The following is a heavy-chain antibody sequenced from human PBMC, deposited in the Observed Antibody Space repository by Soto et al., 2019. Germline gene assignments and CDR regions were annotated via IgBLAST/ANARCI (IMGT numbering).Heavy chain of an antibody. Sequence: EVQLVQSGAEVKKPGESLKISCKGSGYSFTSYWIGWVRQMPGKGLEWTGIIYPGDSDTSYSPSFQGQVSISADKSISTAYLQWSCLKASDTAMYDGARQGAYYYRSGYGYYYGMDVWGQGTTVTVSS. D-gene: IGHD3-22*01. J-gene: IGHJ6*02. V-gene: IGHV5-51*01. CDR2: IYPGDSDT. CDR1: GYSFTSYW. CDR3: ARQGAYYYRSGYGYYYGMDV.